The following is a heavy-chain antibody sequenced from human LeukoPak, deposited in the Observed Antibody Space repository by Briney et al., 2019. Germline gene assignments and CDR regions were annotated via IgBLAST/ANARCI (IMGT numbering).Heavy chain of an antibody. Sequence: GGSPRLSCAASGFTFSSSPMSWARQAPGKGLEWVSAISASGGTTYYADSVKGRFTISGDNSKNTLYLQMNSLRAEDAAVYYCATWNWNVYYFDYWGQGTLVTVSS. V-gene: IGHV3-23*01. CDR1: GFTFSSSP. CDR2: ISASGGTT. J-gene: IGHJ4*02. CDR3: ATWNWNVYYFDY. D-gene: IGHD1-1*01.